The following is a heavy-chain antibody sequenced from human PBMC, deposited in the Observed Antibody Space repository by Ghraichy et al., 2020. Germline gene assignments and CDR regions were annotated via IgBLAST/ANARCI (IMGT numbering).Heavy chain of an antibody. CDR2: ISSDSSRI. Sequence: GGSLRLSCATSGFNLGVYTMNWLRWAPNKGLQWVSSISSDSSRIYYTDSVRGRFTISRDNAMNSVFLQMDSLTVEDTAMYYCVRADGSGSFYYWGQGTQVCVSS. CDR1: GFNLGVYT. J-gene: IGHJ4*01. V-gene: IGHV3-21*01. D-gene: IGHD3-10*01. CDR3: VRADGSGSFYY.